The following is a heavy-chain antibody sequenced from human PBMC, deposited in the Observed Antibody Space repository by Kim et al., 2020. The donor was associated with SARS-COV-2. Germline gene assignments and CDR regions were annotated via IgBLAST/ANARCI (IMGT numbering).Heavy chain of an antibody. CDR3: ANRDCSRASCPYDY. CDR1: AGSISYTSW. V-gene: IGHV4-4*02. J-gene: IGHJ4*02. D-gene: IGHD2-15*01. CDR2: IHHSGGT. Sequence: SETLSLTCAVSAGSISYTSWWGWVRQSPGKGLEWIGEIHHSGGTNYNPSLKSRLTISLDKSKNQFSLKLTSVTAADTAVYYCANRDCSRASCPYDYWGQGTLVTVS.